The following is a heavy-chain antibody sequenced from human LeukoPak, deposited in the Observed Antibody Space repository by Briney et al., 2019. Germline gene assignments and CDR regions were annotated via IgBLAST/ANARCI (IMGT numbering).Heavy chain of an antibody. CDR2: ISDSGDRA. CDR1: GFTFSSYA. Sequence: GGSLRLSCAASGFTFSSYAMSWVRQAPGKGLEWVSGISDSGDRAHYADSVKGRFTISRDNSKNTLYLQMNSLRAEDTAVYFCAKQTSGYSGSGVDYWGQGTLVTVSS. V-gene: IGHV3-23*01. J-gene: IGHJ4*02. CDR3: AKQTSGYSGSGVDY. D-gene: IGHD3-10*01.